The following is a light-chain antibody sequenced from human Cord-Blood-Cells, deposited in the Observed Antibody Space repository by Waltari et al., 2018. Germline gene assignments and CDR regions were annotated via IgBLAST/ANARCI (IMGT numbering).Light chain of an antibody. J-gene: IGKJ2*01. Sequence: EIVLTQSPATLSLSPGERATLSCRASQSVSSYLAWYQQKPGQAPRLLIYDASNRATGIPARFSGSVSGTDFTLTINSLEPEDFAVYYCQQRSNWPYTFGQGTKLEIK. CDR1: QSVSSY. V-gene: IGKV3-11*01. CDR2: DAS. CDR3: QQRSNWPYT.